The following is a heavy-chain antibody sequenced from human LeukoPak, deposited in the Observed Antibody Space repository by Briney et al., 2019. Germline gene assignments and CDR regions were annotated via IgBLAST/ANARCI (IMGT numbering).Heavy chain of an antibody. CDR1: GFTFSGSA. D-gene: IGHD5-24*01. V-gene: IGHV3-73*01. J-gene: IGHJ4*02. CDR2: IRSKANSYAT. Sequence: GGSLKLSCAASGFTFSGSAMHWVRQASGKGLEWVGRIRSKANSYATAYAASVKGRFTISRDDSKNTAYLQMNSLKTEDTAVYYCTRLIPDDPYGYNPNDYWGQGTLVTVSS. CDR3: TRLIPDDPYGYNPNDY.